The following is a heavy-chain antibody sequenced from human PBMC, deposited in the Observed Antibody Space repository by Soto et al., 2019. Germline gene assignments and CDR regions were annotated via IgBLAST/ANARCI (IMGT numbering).Heavy chain of an antibody. J-gene: IGHJ5*02. D-gene: IGHD3-10*01. V-gene: IGHV4-61*05. Sequence: SETLSLTCTVSGGSISTTNYWWGWIRQPPGKGLEWIGNIHYNGNTKYSPSLKSRVTISVDTSKNQFSLKLSSVTAADTAVYYCARDMVDNWFDPWGQGTLVTVSS. CDR2: IHYNGNT. CDR1: GGSISTTNYW. CDR3: ARDMVDNWFDP.